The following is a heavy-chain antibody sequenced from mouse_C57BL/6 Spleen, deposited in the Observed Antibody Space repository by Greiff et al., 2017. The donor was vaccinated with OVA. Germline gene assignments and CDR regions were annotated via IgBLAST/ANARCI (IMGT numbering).Heavy chain of an antibody. Sequence: VQLQQPGAELVRPGSSVKLSCKASGYTFTSYWMDWVKQRPGQGLEWIGNIYPSDSETQYNQKFKDKATLTVDKSSSTATMQLNSLKHEDSAVYYCARRGYYDSDWYFDVWGTGTTVTVSS. CDR2: IYPSDSET. CDR3: ARRGYYDSDWYFDV. J-gene: IGHJ1*03. CDR1: GYTFTSYW. D-gene: IGHD2-4*01. V-gene: IGHV1-61*01.